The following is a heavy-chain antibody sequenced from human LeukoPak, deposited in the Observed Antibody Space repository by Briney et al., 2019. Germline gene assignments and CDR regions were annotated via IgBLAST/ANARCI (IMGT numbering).Heavy chain of an antibody. CDR1: GYTLTELS. D-gene: IGHD3-10*01. CDR3: ATDRYYGSGYDAFDI. Sequence: ASVKVFCKVSGYTLTELSMHWVRQAPGKGLEWMGGFDPEDGETIYAQKFQGRVTMTEATSTDTAYMELSSLRSEDTAVYYCATDRYYGSGYDAFDIWGQGTMVTVSS. J-gene: IGHJ3*02. V-gene: IGHV1-24*01. CDR2: FDPEDGET.